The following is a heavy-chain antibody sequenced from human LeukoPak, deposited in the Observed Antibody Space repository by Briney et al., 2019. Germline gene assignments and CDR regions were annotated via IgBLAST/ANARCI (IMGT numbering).Heavy chain of an antibody. CDR2: ISYDGSNK. CDR1: GFTFSSYG. J-gene: IGHJ6*02. CDR3: ATAFSSSSYYYGMDV. Sequence: GGSLRLYCAASGFTFSSYGMQWVRQAPGKGLEWVAVISYDGSNKYYADSVKGRFTISRDNAKNTLYLQMNSLRAEDTAVYYCATAFSSSSYYYGMDVWGQGTTVTVSS. D-gene: IGHD6-13*01. V-gene: IGHV3-30*03.